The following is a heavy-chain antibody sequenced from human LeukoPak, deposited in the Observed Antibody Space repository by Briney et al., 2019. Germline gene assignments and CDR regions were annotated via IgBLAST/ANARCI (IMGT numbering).Heavy chain of an antibody. V-gene: IGHV1-2*02. CDR2: INPNSGGT. CDR1: GYTFTGYY. D-gene: IGHD5-24*01. CDR3: ARDLGMATITPVDY. J-gene: IGHJ4*02. Sequence: ASVKVSCKASGYTFTGYYMHWVRQAPGQGLEWMGWINPNSGGTNYAQKFQGRVTMTRDTSISTAYMELSRLRSDDTAVYYCARDLGMATITPVDYWGQGTLVTVSS.